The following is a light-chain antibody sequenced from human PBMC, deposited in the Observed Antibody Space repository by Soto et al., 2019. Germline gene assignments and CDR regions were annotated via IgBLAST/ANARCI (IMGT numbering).Light chain of an antibody. Sequence: QTVVTQEPSFSVSPGGTVTLTCGLSSGSVSTSYYPSWYQQTPGQAPRTLIYSTNTRSSGVPDRFSGSILANKAALTITGAQAYDESDYYCVLYMGSGISVFGGGTQLTVL. J-gene: IGLJ3*02. CDR2: STN. CDR1: SGSVSTSYY. CDR3: VLYMGSGISV. V-gene: IGLV8-61*01.